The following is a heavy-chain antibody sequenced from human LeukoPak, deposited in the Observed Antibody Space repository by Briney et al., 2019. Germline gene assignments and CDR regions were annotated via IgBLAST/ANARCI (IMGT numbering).Heavy chain of an antibody. CDR1: LGFHLGSVYY. Sequence: SEGVSVTRLVCLGFHLGSVYYGGGIRQPPGEGGEGIGSVYESGSTYYSPSLKSRVTIHVDTSKNQFSLRLSSVTAADTAEYYCARHGEAAAGLDYCGQGILVTVSS. D-gene: IGHD6-13*01. J-gene: IGHJ4*02. CDR3: ARHGEAAAGLDY. CDR2: VYESGST. V-gene: IGHV4-39*01.